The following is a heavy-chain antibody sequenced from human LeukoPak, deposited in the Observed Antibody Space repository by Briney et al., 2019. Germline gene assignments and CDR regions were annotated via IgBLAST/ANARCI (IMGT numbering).Heavy chain of an antibody. J-gene: IGHJ4*02. CDR1: GYTFTGCY. D-gene: IGHD6-19*01. CDR2: INPNSGDT. CDR3: TRDGQWGTDY. Sequence: ASVKVSCKASGYTFTGCYIHWVRQAPGQGLEWMGWINPNSGDTNYAQRFQGRVTMTRDTSIRTAYMEMTRLTSDDTAMYYCTRDGQWGTDYWGRGTLVTGSS. V-gene: IGHV1-2*02.